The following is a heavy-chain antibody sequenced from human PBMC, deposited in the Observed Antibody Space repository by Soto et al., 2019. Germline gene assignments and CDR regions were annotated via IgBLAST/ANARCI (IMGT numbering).Heavy chain of an antibody. J-gene: IGHJ4*02. CDR1: GYSFTSYW. V-gene: IGHV5-10-1*01. Sequence: PGESLKISCKGSGYSFTSYWISWVRQMPGKGLEWMGRIDPSDSYTNYSPSFQGHATISADKSISTAYLQWSSLKASDTAMYYCARTLTRHPYYFDYWGQGTLVTVSS. CDR2: IDPSDSYT. D-gene: IGHD2-2*01. CDR3: ARTLTRHPYYFDY.